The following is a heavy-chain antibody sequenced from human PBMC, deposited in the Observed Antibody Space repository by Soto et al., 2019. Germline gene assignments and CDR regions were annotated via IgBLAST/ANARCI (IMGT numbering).Heavy chain of an antibody. Sequence: SETLSLTCTVSGGSISSGDYYWSWIRQPPGKGLEWIGYIYYSGSTYYNPSLKSRVTISVDTSKNQFSLKLSSVTAADTAVYYCARARWLQHDFDYWGQGTLVTVSS. CDR3: ARARWLQHDFDY. J-gene: IGHJ4*02. D-gene: IGHD5-12*01. CDR2: IYYSGST. V-gene: IGHV4-30-4*01. CDR1: GGSISSGDYY.